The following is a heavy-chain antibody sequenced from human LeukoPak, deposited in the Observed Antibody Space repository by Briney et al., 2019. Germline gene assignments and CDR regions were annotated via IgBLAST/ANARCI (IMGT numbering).Heavy chain of an antibody. D-gene: IGHD5-18*01. Sequence: GGSLRLSCAASGFTFNIYTMSWVRQAPGKGLEWVSAFTGGGTTYYADSVKGRFTISRDNSKNTLYLQMNSLRAEDTAVYYCAKERDTAMVKIDYWGQGTLVTVSS. CDR3: AKERDTAMVKIDY. J-gene: IGHJ4*02. CDR2: FTGGGTT. CDR1: GFTFNIYT. V-gene: IGHV3-23*01.